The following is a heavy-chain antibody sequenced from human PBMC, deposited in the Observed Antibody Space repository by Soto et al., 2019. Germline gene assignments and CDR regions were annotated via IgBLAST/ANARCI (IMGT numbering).Heavy chain of an antibody. J-gene: IGHJ4*02. CDR1: GFTFGDYA. V-gene: IGHV3-49*03. CDR2: IRSKAYGGTT. CDR3: TTSPETYYYDSSGYYPGYT. Sequence: GGSLRLSCTASGFTFGDYAMSWFRQAPGKGLEWVGFIRSKAYGGTTEYAASVKGRFTISRDDSKSIAYLQMNSLKTEDTAVYYCTTSPETYYYDSSGYYPGYTWGQGTLVTVSS. D-gene: IGHD3-22*01.